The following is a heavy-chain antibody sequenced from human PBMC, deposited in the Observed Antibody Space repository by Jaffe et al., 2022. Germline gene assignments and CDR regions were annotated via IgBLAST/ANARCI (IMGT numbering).Heavy chain of an antibody. V-gene: IGHV1-8*01. CDR2: MNPNSGNT. CDR3: AREVVDFWSGREVPNDAFDI. J-gene: IGHJ3*02. Sequence: QVQLVQSGAEVKKPGASVKVSCKASGYTFTSYDINWVRQATGQGLEWMGWMNPNSGNTGYAQKFQGRVTMTRNTSISTAYMELSSLRSEDTAVYYCAREVVDFWSGREVPNDAFDIWGQGTMVTVSS. D-gene: IGHD3-3*01. CDR1: GYTFTSYD.